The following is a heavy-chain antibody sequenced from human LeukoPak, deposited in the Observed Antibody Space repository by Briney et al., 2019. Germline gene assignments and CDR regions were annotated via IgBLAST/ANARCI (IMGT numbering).Heavy chain of an antibody. V-gene: IGHV3-48*04. J-gene: IGHJ4*02. CDR3: ARDRGTFGVVDS. CDR2: IGTSSSTI. CDR1: GFSFPSHS. D-gene: IGHD3-3*01. Sequence: GGSLRLSCAASGFSFPSHSFHWVRQSPGKGLERVAYIGTSSSTIYQAKSVKGRFSISRDNAKNSLFLQMDSLGVEDTAVYYCARDRGTFGVVDSWGQGTLVAVSS.